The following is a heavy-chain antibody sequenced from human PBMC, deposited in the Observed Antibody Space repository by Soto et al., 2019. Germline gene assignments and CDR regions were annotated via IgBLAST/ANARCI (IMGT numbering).Heavy chain of an antibody. J-gene: IGHJ4*02. CDR3: ARLIGDSSGYYPIDY. V-gene: IGHV1-69*13. CDR2: IIPIFGTA. CDR1: GGTFSSYA. D-gene: IGHD3-22*01. Sequence: SVKVSCKASGGTFSSYAISWVRQAPGQGLEWMGGIIPIFGTANYAQKFQGRVTITADESTSTAYMELSSLRSEDTAVYYCARLIGDSSGYYPIDYWGQGTLVTVSS.